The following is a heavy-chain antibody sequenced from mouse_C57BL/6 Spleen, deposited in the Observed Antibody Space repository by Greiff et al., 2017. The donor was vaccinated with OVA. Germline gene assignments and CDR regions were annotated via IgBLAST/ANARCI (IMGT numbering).Heavy chain of an antibody. V-gene: IGHV5-12*01. CDR2: ISNGGGST. CDR3: ASGGYDGYFEV. J-gene: IGHJ1*03. Sequence: EVKVVESGGGLVQPGGSLKLSCAASGFTFSDYYMYWVRQTPEKRLEWVAYISNGGGSTYYPDTVKGRFTISRDNAKNTLYLQMSRLKSEDTAMYYCASGGYDGYFEVWGTGTTVTVSS. D-gene: IGHD2-2*01. CDR1: GFTFSDYY.